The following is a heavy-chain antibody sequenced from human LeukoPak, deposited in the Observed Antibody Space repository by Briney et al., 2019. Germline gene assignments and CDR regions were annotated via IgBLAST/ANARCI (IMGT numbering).Heavy chain of an antibody. CDR1: GGSISSSSSY. D-gene: IGHD6-19*01. J-gene: IGHJ6*03. V-gene: IGHV4-39*07. CDR2: IYYSGST. Sequence: SETLSLTCTVSGGSISSSSSYWGWIRQPPGEGLEWIGSIYYSGSTYYNTSLKSRVTISVDTSKNQFSLKLSSVTAADTAVYYCARDGYSSGSRYYYYMDVWGKGTTVTVSS. CDR3: ARDGYSSGSRYYYYMDV.